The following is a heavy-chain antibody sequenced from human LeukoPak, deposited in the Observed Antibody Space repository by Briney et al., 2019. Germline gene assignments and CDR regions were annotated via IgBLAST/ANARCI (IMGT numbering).Heavy chain of an antibody. V-gene: IGHV4-59*01. Sequence: SETLSLTCTVSGGPISSYYWSWIRQPPGKGLEWIGYIYYSGSTNYNPSLKSRVTISVDTSKNQFSLKLSSVTAADTAVYYCARSVVVPTAIGDWFDPWGQGTLVTVSS. CDR1: GGPISSYY. CDR3: ARSVVVPTAIGDWFDP. D-gene: IGHD2-2*01. J-gene: IGHJ5*02. CDR2: IYYSGST.